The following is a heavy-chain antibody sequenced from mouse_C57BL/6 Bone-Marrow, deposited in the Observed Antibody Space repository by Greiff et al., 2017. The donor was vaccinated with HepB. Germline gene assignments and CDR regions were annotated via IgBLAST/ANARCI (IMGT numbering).Heavy chain of an antibody. Sequence: VQLQQSGPGLVKPSQSLSLTCSVTGYSITSGYYWNWIRQFPGNKLEWMGYISYDGSNNYNPSLKNRISITRDTSKNQFFLKLNSVTTEDTATYYCARGEGEVDYWGQGTTLTVSS. V-gene: IGHV3-6*01. CDR2: ISYDGSN. CDR3: ARGEGEVDY. CDR1: GYSITSGYY. J-gene: IGHJ2*01.